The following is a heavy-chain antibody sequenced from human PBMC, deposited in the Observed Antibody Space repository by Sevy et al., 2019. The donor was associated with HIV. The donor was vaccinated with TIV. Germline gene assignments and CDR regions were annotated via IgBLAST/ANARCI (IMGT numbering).Heavy chain of an antibody. Sequence: GGSLRLSCAASGFTFSSYSMNWVRQAPGKGLEWVSYISSSSSTIYDADSVKGRFTISRDNAKNSLYLQMNSLRAEDTAVYYCARERGVVVPAARLGSWFDPRGQGTLVTVSS. D-gene: IGHD2-2*01. V-gene: IGHV3-48*01. CDR3: ARERGVVVPAARLGSWFDP. J-gene: IGHJ5*02. CDR1: GFTFSSYS. CDR2: ISSSSSTI.